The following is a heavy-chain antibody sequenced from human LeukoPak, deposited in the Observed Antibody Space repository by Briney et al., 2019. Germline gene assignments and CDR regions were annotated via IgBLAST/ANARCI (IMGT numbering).Heavy chain of an antibody. D-gene: IGHD2-2*02. V-gene: IGHV3-33*01. Sequence: GGSLRLSCAASGFTFSSYGMHWVRQAPGKGLEWVAVIWYDGSNKYYADSVKGRFTISRDNSKNTLYLQMNSLRAEDTAVYYCARDPYPGPQSPKGWFDPWGQGTLVTVSS. CDR2: IWYDGSNK. J-gene: IGHJ5*02. CDR3: ARDPYPGPQSPKGWFDP. CDR1: GFTFSSYG.